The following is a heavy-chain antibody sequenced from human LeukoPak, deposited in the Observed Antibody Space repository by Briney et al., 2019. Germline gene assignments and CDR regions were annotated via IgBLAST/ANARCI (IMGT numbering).Heavy chain of an antibody. CDR1: GGSISSGGYS. D-gene: IGHD3-22*01. V-gene: IGHV4-30-2*01. Sequence: SETLSLTCAVSGGSISSGGYSWSWIRQPPGKGLEWIGYIYHSGSTYYNPSLKSRVTISVDRSKNQFSLKLSSVTAADTAVYYCARHGPLLSYDSSGYNAFDIWGQGTMVTVSS. CDR3: ARHGPLLSYDSSGYNAFDI. CDR2: IYHSGST. J-gene: IGHJ3*02.